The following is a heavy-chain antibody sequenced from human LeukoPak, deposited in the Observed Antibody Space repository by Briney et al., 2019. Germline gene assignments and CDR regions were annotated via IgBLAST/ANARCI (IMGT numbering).Heavy chain of an antibody. D-gene: IGHD4-17*01. CDR2: ISSSSNYI. V-gene: IGHV3-21*01. CDR1: GFTFSSYS. Sequence: GGSLRLSCAASGFTFSSYSMNWVRQAPGKGLEWVSSISSSSNYIYYADSVKGRFTISRDNAKNSLYLQMNSLRVDDTAVYYCARDRLHYGEYEKTLDYWGQGTLVTVSS. CDR3: ARDRLHYGEYEKTLDY. J-gene: IGHJ4*02.